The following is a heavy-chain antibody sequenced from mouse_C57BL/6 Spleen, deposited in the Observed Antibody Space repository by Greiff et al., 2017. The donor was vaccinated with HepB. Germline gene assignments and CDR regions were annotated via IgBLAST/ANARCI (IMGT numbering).Heavy chain of an antibody. J-gene: IGHJ4*01. CDR1: GYTFTSYW. D-gene: IGHD2-5*01. CDR3: ARSAYSNYGDYAMDY. Sequence: QVQLQQPGAELVKPGASVKLSCKASGYTFTSYWMHWVKQRPGRGLEWIGRIDPDSGGTKYNEKFKSKATLTVDKPSSTAYMQLSSLTSEDAAVYYCARSAYSNYGDYAMDYWGQGTSVTVSS. CDR2: IDPDSGGT. V-gene: IGHV1-72*01.